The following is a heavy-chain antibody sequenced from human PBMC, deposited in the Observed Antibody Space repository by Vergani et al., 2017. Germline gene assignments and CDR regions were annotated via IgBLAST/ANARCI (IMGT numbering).Heavy chain of an antibody. Sequence: QVQLQQWGAGLLKPSETLSLTCAVYGGSFSGYYWSWIRQPPGKGLEWIGEINHSGSTNYNPSLKSRVTISVDTSKNQFSLKLSSVTAADTAVYYCARVGYVVLWFGEYYYYGMDVWGQGTTVTVSS. CDR2: INHSGST. J-gene: IGHJ6*02. CDR3: ARVGYVVLWFGEYYYYGMDV. V-gene: IGHV4-34*01. CDR1: GGSFSGYY. D-gene: IGHD3-10*01.